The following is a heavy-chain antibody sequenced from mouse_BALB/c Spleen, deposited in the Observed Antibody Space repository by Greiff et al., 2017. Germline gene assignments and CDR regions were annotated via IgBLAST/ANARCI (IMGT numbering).Heavy chain of an antibody. CDR2: IDPANGNT. J-gene: IGHJ4*01. V-gene: IGHV14-3*02. CDR3: ARVKGYAYAMDY. CDR1: GFNIKDTY. Sequence: VQLQQSGAELVKPGASVKLSCTASGFNIKDTYMHWVKQRPEQGLEWIGRIDPANGNTKYDPKFQGKATITADTSSNTAYLQLSSLTSEDTAVYYCARVKGYAYAMDYWGQGTSVTVSS. D-gene: IGHD2-14*01.